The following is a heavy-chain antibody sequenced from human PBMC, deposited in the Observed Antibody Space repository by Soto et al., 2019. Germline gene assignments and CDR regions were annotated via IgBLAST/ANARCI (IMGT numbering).Heavy chain of an antibody. CDR2: VYHTGRT. CDR1: GGSFKSGSYS. D-gene: IGHD5-12*01. Sequence: PSETLSLTCTVSGGSFKSGSYSWSWIRQPPGKGLEWIGYVYHTGRTSYNPSLKSRVSISVDTSKNQFSLKLSSVTAADTAVYYCVSIDVEMATMIDYWGQGTLVTVSS. V-gene: IGHV4-61*01. J-gene: IGHJ4*02. CDR3: VSIDVEMATMIDY.